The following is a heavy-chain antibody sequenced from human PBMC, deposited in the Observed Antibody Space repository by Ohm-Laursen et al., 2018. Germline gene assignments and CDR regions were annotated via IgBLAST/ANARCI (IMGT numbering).Heavy chain of an antibody. CDR1: GFTFSSYW. V-gene: IGHV3-74*01. Sequence: SLRLSCTASGFTFSSYWMHWVRQAPGKGLVWVSRINSDGSSTSYADSVKGRFTISRDNAKNTLYLQMNSLRAEDTAVYYCARVRVYYDSSGYRYFDYWGQGTLVTVSS. CDR2: INSDGSST. J-gene: IGHJ4*02. CDR3: ARVRVYYDSSGYRYFDY. D-gene: IGHD3-22*01.